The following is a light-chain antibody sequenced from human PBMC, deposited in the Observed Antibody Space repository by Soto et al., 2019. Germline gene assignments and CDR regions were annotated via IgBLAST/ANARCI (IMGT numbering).Light chain of an antibody. CDR2: EVN. Sequence: QSALTQPASVSGSPGQSITIPCTGTNSNVGSYKLVSWYQHHPGKAPKLIIYEVNKRPSGVSNRFSGSKSANTASLTISGLQAEDEAEYYCCSFAGNSPYVFGTGTKVTV. J-gene: IGLJ1*01. CDR1: NSNVGSYKL. V-gene: IGLV2-23*02. CDR3: CSFAGNSPYV.